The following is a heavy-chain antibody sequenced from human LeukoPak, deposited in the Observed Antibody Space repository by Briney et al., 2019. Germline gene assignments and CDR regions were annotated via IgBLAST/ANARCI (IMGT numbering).Heavy chain of an antibody. V-gene: IGHV4-4*07. D-gene: IGHD4-17*01. CDR3: ARATDYGAFPRRAFHV. CDR1: GDSIANTDFY. J-gene: IGHJ3*01. CDR2: IFFTGTT. Sequence: SETLSLTCTVSGDSIANTDFYWNWIRQPAGKGLEWIGRIFFTGTTHYNPSLNSRVTISVDRTKNQLSLNLTSVTAADSAVYYCARATDYGAFPRRAFHVWGQGTMVTVSP.